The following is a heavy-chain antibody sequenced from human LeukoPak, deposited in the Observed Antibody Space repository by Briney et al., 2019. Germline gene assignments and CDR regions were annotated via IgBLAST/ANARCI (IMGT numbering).Heavy chain of an antibody. CDR1: GGSSSGYY. D-gene: IGHD6-13*01. CDR3: ARGHIAAAGTIYYMDV. Sequence: SETLSLTCAVYGGSSSGYYWSWIRQPPGKGLGWIGEINHSGSTNYNPSLKSRVTISVDTSKNQFSLKLSSVTAADTAVYYCARGHIAAAGTIYYMDVWGKGTTVTVSS. J-gene: IGHJ6*03. CDR2: INHSGST. V-gene: IGHV4-34*01.